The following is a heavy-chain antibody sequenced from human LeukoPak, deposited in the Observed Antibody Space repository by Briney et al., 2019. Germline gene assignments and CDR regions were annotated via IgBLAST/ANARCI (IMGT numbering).Heavy chain of an antibody. D-gene: IGHD6-19*01. CDR2: ISSSSSYV. J-gene: IGHJ4*02. V-gene: IGHV3-21*01. CDR3: AREDRGWYGFDY. Sequence: GGSLRLSCAASGFTFSSYSMNWVRQAPGKGLEWVSSISSSSSYVYYADSVKGRFTISRDNAKNSLYLQMNSLRAKDTAVYYCAREDRGWYGFDYWGQGTLVTVSS. CDR1: GFTFSSYS.